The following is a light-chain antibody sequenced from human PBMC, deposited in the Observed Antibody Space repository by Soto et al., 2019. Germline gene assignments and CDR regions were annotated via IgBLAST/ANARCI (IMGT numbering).Light chain of an antibody. CDR3: QSYDSSLSGYV. CDR1: SSNIGAGYD. Sequence: QSVLTQPPSVSGAPGQRVTISCTGSSSNIGAGYDVHWYQQLPGTAPKLLIYGNSNRPSGVPDRFSGSNSGTSASLAITGLQVEDEADYYCQSYDSSLSGYVFGTGTKLTVL. CDR2: GNS. V-gene: IGLV1-40*01. J-gene: IGLJ1*01.